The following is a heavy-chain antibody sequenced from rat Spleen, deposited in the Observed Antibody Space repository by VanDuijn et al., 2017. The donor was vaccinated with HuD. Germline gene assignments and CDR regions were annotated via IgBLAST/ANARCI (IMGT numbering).Heavy chain of an antibody. J-gene: IGHJ3*01. CDR3: ARAVIAAISTDGI. CDR1: GFSLNNYG. Sequence: QVQLKESGPGLVQPSQTLSLTCTVSGFSLNNYGVIWVRQPPGKGLEWMGVIWGDGSTKYNSALKSRLSISRDTSKSQVNLKMNSLQTEETATYYGARAVIAAISTDGIWGQGTLVTVSS. V-gene: IGHV2-13*01. CDR2: IWGDGST. D-gene: IGHD1-2*01.